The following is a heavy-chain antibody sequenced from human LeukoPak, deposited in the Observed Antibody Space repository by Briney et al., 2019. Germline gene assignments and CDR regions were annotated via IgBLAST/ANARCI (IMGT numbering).Heavy chain of an antibody. J-gene: IGHJ5*02. Sequence: GASVKVSCKASGYTFTNYGISWVRQAPGQGLEWMGSISTNSDIRTYAQTLQGRFTMTTDTATTTAYMELNNLTFDDTAVYYCARDWDAMNNCFDPWGQGTPVTVSS. V-gene: IGHV1-18*01. D-gene: IGHD1-26*01. CDR1: GYTFTNYG. CDR2: ISTNSDIR. CDR3: ARDWDAMNNCFDP.